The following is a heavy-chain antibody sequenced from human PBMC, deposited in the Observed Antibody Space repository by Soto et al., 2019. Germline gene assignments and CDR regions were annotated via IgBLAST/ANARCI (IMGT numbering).Heavy chain of an antibody. CDR3: VSDRGYGHASVPYS. CDR1: GFTFSSYG. J-gene: IGHJ4*02. CDR2: ISYDGGLQ. D-gene: IGHD5-18*01. V-gene: IGHV3-30*03. Sequence: QAQLVESGGGVVQPGRPLRLSCAASGFTFSSYGMHWVRQAPGTGLEWVAVISYDGGLQHYADSVKGRFTISRDNSKNMVLLQMNSLRAEDTAVYYCVSDRGYGHASVPYSWGQGTLVSVPS.